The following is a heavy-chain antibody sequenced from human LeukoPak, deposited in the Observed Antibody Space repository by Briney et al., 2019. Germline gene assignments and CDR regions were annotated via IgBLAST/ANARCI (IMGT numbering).Heavy chain of an antibody. V-gene: IGHV1-69*13. CDR1: GSTFSSYA. D-gene: IGHD3-9*01. Sequence: GASVKVSCKASGSTFSSYAISWVRQAPGQGLEWMGGIIPIFGTANYAQKFQGRVTITADESTSTAYMELSSLRSEDTAVYYCASARALTGPNYYYYYGMDVWGQGTTVTVSS. CDR2: IIPIFGTA. J-gene: IGHJ6*02. CDR3: ASARALTGPNYYYYYGMDV.